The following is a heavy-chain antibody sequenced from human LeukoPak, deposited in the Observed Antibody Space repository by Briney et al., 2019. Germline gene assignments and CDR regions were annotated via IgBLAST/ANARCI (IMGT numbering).Heavy chain of an antibody. Sequence: GGSLRLSCAASGFTFSSYGMHWVRQAPGKGLEWVAVISYDGSNKYYADSVKGRFTISRDNSKNTLYLQMNSLRAEDTAVYYCARYCSGGSCYPDDAFDIWGQGTMVTVSS. CDR3: ARYCSGGSCYPDDAFDI. CDR2: ISYDGSNK. CDR1: GFTFSSYG. D-gene: IGHD2-15*01. V-gene: IGHV3-30*03. J-gene: IGHJ3*02.